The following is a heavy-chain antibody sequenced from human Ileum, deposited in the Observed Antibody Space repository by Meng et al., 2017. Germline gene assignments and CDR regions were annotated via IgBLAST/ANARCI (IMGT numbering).Heavy chain of an antibody. CDR2: IDPDGSDP. Sequence: EVQLGESGGGLAPPGGSLRLSCTASGFSFTDHWIHWVRQGPGKGPVWVSRIDPDGSDPTYADSVKGRFSISRDNAKNTVYLQMNSLRAEDSALYYCTNDRLNHWGQGALVTVSS. CDR3: TNDRLNH. CDR1: GFSFTDHW. J-gene: IGHJ1*01. V-gene: IGHV3-74*03. D-gene: IGHD1-1*01.